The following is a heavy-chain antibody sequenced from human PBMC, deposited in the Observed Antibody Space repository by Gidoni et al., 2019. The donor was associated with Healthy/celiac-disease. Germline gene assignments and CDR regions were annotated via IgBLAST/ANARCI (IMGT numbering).Heavy chain of an antibody. CDR2: INPNSGGT. J-gene: IGHJ4*02. CDR3: ARAASYYDFWSGYSHTRSEYYFDY. CDR1: GYTFTGYY. Sequence: QVQLVQSGAAVKKPGASVKVSCTASGYTFTGYYMHWVRQAPGQGLEWMGWINPNSGGTNYAQKFQGRVTMTRDTSISTAYMELSRLRSDDTAVYYCARAASYYDFWSGYSHTRSEYYFDYWGQGTLVTVSS. V-gene: IGHV1-2*02. D-gene: IGHD3-3*01.